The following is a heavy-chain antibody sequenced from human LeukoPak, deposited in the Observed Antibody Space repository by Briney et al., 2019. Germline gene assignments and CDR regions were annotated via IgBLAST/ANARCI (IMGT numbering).Heavy chain of an antibody. CDR1: GYTFTIYY. CDR3: ARGAPTGEYFQH. CDR2: INPSGGST. Sequence: ASVKVSCKASGYTFTIYYIHWVRQAPGQGLEWMGLINPSGGSTNYAQKFQGRVTITAEESTSTAYMELSSLRSEDTAVYYCARGAPTGEYFQHWGQGTLVTVSS. J-gene: IGHJ1*01. V-gene: IGHV1-46*01. D-gene: IGHD1-14*01.